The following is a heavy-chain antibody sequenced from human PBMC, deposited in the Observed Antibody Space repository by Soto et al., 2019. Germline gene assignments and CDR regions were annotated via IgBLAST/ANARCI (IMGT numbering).Heavy chain of an antibody. J-gene: IGHJ5*02. CDR3: AKEKSSSSWYNWFDP. CDR2: ISGSGGST. D-gene: IGHD6-13*01. Sequence: GGSLRLSCAASGFTFSSYAMGWVRQAPGKGLEWVSAISGSGGSTYYADSVKGRFTISRDNSKNTLYLQMNSLRAEDTAVYYCAKEKSSSSWYNWFDPWGQGTLVTVSS. CDR1: GFTFSSYA. V-gene: IGHV3-23*01.